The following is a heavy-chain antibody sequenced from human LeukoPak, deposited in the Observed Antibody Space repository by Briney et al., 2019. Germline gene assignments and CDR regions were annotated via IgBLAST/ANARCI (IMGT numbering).Heavy chain of an antibody. D-gene: IGHD6-6*01. CDR2: IYHSGST. CDR3: ARDLGGSSGFDY. V-gene: IGHV4-38-2*02. Sequence: SETLSLTCTVSGYSISSGYYWGWIRQPPGKGLEWIGSIYHSGSTYYSPSLKSRVTISVDTSKNQFSLKLSSVTAADTAVYYCARDLGGSSGFDYWGQGTLVTVSS. J-gene: IGHJ4*02. CDR1: GYSISSGYY.